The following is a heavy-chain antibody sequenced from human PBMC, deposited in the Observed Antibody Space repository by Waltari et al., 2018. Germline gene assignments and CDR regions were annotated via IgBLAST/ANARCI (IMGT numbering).Heavy chain of an antibody. CDR1: GFTFSSYG. CDR3: AKGDEYFDY. J-gene: IGHJ4*02. Sequence: QVQLVESGGVVVQPGGSLRLSCSASGFTFSSYGMHWVRQAPGKGLEWVAFIRYDGSNKYYEDSLKGRFTISRDNSKNTLYLQMNSLRAEDTAVYYCAKGDEYFDYWGQGTLVTVSS. V-gene: IGHV3-30*02. CDR2: IRYDGSNK.